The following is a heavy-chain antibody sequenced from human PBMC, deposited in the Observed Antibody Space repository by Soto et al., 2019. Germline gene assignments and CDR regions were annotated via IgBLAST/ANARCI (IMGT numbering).Heavy chain of an antibody. D-gene: IGHD2-8*01. CDR1: GYTFTTYG. Sequence: QVQLVQSGAEVKKPGASVKVSCKASGYTFTTYGISWVRQAPGQGLEWMGWISAYTGNTNYAQKLQGRVTMATDTSTTTAYMELRSLRSDDTAVYYCARDYNGNYYYYFGMDVWGQGTTVTVSS. J-gene: IGHJ6*02. CDR3: ARDYNGNYYYYFGMDV. CDR2: ISAYTGNT. V-gene: IGHV1-18*01.